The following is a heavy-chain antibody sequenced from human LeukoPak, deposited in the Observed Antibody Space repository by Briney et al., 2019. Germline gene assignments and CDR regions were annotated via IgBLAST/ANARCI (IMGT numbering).Heavy chain of an antibody. CDR1: GYTFTAYY. J-gene: IGHJ4*02. CDR2: INPDSGGT. D-gene: IGHD6-13*01. CDR3: ARTSPSSTWYEGGFCDY. Sequence: GASMEVSCKASGYTFTAYYIHWVRQAPGQGLEWMGWINPDSGGTNFAQKFQGRVTMTSDTSVSTAYLELSSLTSDDTAVYYCARTSPSSTWYEGGFCDYWGQGTLVTVYS. V-gene: IGHV1-2*02.